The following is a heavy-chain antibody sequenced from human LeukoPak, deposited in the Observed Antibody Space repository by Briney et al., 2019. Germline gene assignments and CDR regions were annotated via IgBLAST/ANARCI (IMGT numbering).Heavy chain of an antibody. Sequence: GSLRLSCAASGFTLSSSWMSWVRQAPGKGLEWVANIKQDESEKDYVDSVKGRFTISRDNAKNSLYLQMNSLRAEDTAVYYCAAYRGAHHKTFDYWGQGTLVTVSS. V-gene: IGHV3-7*03. CDR3: AAYRGAHHKTFDY. D-gene: IGHD1-26*01. CDR2: IKQDESEK. J-gene: IGHJ4*02. CDR1: GFTLSSSW.